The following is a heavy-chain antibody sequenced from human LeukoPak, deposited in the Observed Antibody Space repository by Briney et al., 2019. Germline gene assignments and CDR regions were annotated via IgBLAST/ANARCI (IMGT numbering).Heavy chain of an antibody. D-gene: IGHD3-16*02. CDR2: IYSSGTT. J-gene: IGHJ4*02. CDR3: ARAWRDYVWGSYRPFDY. V-gene: IGHV4-59*12. Sequence: SETLSLTCTVSGVSISTYYWSWIRQPPGKGPEWIGYIYSSGTTNYNPSLKSRVTISIDTSKNQFSLKLSSVTAADTAVYYCARAWRDYVWGSYRPFDYWGQGTLVTVSS. CDR1: GVSISTYY.